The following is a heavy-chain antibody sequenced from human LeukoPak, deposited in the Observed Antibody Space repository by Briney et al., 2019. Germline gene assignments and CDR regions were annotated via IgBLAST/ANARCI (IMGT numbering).Heavy chain of an antibody. D-gene: IGHD5-24*01. V-gene: IGHV3-11*04. CDR3: ARDCLATSYYYYYMDV. Sequence: GGSLRLSCAASGFTFSDYYMSWIRQAPGKGLGWVSYISSSGSTIYYADSVKGRFTISRDNAKNSLYLQMNSLRAEDTAVYYCARDCLATSYYYYYMDVWGKGTTVTVSS. CDR1: GFTFSDYY. J-gene: IGHJ6*03. CDR2: ISSSGSTI.